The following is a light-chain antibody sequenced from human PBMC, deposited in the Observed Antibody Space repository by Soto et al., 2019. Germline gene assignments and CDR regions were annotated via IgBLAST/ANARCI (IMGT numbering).Light chain of an antibody. V-gene: IGKV3D-15*01. CDR2: GAS. CDR1: QSVSSGY. CDR3: QQYNKWPPIT. J-gene: IGKJ5*01. Sequence: EIVLTQSPGTLSLSPGERATLSCRASQSVSSGYLAWYQQKPGQAPRLLIYGASSRATGIPARFSGSGSGTEFTLTISSLQSEDFAVYYCQQYNKWPPITFGQGTRLEIK.